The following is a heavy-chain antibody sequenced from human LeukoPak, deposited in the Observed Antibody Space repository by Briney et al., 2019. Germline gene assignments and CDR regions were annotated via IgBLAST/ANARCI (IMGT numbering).Heavy chain of an antibody. CDR3: ARVTLTGYFAFDS. V-gene: IGHV3-21*01. J-gene: IGHJ4*02. Sequence: GGSLRLSCAASGFTFSSYNMNWVRQAPGKGLEWVSSISSTSSYIYYADSVKGRFTISRDTAKSSLYLQMNSLRAEDTAMYYCARVTLTGYFAFDSWGQGTLVTVSS. CDR2: ISSTSSYI. CDR1: GFTFSSYN. D-gene: IGHD3-9*01.